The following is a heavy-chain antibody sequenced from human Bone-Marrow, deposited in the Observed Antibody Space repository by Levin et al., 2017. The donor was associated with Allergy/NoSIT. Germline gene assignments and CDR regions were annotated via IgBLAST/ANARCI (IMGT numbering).Heavy chain of an antibody. Sequence: GGSLRLSCLASGFTFSRYWMHWVRQAPGKGLVWVSHINSDGSSRDYADSVKGRFTISRDNAKNTVYLHMNSLRAGDTAVYYCISGRSTQGYTSRLYWGQGALVTVSS. D-gene: IGHD5-24*01. V-gene: IGHV3-74*01. CDR1: GFTFSRYW. J-gene: IGHJ4*02. CDR2: INSDGSSR. CDR3: ISGRSTQGYTSRLY.